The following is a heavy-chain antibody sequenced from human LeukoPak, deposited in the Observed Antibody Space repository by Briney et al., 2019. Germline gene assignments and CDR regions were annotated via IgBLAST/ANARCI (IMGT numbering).Heavy chain of an antibody. Sequence: GGSLRLSCAPSGFTFSRHGMHWVRQAPGKGLEWVSAISGSGGSTYYADSVKGRFTISRDNSKNTLYLQMNSLRAEDTAVYYCAKDDEDGDYIFDYWGQGTLVTVSS. J-gene: IGHJ4*02. CDR1: GFTFSRHG. CDR2: ISGSGGST. V-gene: IGHV3-23*01. CDR3: AKDDEDGDYIFDY. D-gene: IGHD4-17*01.